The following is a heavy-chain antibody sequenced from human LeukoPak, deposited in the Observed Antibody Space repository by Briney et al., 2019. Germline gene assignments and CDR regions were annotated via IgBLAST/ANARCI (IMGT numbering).Heavy chain of an antibody. V-gene: IGHV4-34*01. CDR2: INHSGST. D-gene: IGHD4-17*01. Sequence: SETLSLTCAVYGGSFSGYYWGWIRQPPGKGLEWIGEINHSGSTNYNPSLKSRVTISVDTSKNQFSLKLSSVTAADTAVYYCAASRDYVGAFDIWGQGTMVTVSS. J-gene: IGHJ3*02. CDR3: AASRDYVGAFDI. CDR1: GGSFSGYY.